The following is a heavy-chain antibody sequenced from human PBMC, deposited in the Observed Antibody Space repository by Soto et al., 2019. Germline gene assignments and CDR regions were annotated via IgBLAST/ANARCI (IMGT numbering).Heavy chain of an antibody. CDR1: GDSVSSVGFH. V-gene: IGHV4-30-4*01. D-gene: IGHD3-3*01. CDR3: ARAPVGLDTISYFDY. CDR2: IYNGGST. Sequence: SETLSLTCTVSGDSVSSVGFHWAWLRRPPGKGLEWIGYIYNGGSTYYRPSLESRMHMSLGATRNHYSLRLTSVTAADTAVYFCARAPVGLDTISYFDYWGQGKLVTVSS. J-gene: IGHJ4*02.